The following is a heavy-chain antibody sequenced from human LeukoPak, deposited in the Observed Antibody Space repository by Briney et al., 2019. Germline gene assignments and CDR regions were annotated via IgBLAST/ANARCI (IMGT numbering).Heavy chain of an antibody. V-gene: IGHV3-74*01. CDR2: ISDGGSTT. CDR3: SRSAYYDGSGNYYDY. D-gene: IGHD3-22*01. Sequence: GGSLRLSCAASGFTFNNYWIHWVRQAPGKGLVWVSRISDGGSTTTYADSVKGRFTISRDNAKNTLYLQMNGLRAEDTAVYYCSRSAYYDGSGNYYDYWGQGTLVTVSS. J-gene: IGHJ4*02. CDR1: GFTFNNYW.